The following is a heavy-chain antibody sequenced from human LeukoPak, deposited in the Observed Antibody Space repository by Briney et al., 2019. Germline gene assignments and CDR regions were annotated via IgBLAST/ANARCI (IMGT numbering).Heavy chain of an antibody. CDR3: ARRMLDYYGSGSYYKIPFFDY. D-gene: IGHD3-10*01. V-gene: IGHV4-34*01. CDR1: GGSFSGYY. Sequence: SETLSLTCAVYGGSFSGYYWTWIRQSPGKWLEWIGEINHSGSTNYNPSLKSRVTISVDTSKNQFSLKLSSVTAADTAVYYCARRMLDYYGSGSYYKIPFFDYWGQGTLVTVSS. J-gene: IGHJ4*02. CDR2: INHSGST.